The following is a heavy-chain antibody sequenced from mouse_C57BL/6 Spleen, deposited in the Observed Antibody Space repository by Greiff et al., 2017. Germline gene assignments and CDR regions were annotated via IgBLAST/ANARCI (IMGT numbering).Heavy chain of an antibody. Sequence: EVMLVESGGGLVQPGGSLSLSCAASGFTFTDYYMSWVRQPPGKALEWLGFIRNKANGYTTEYSASVKGQFTISRDNSQSILYLQMHALRDEDSATYDSARSYTVVATDAMDYWGQGTSVTVSS. CDR1: GFTFTDYY. V-gene: IGHV7-3*01. CDR3: ARSYTVVATDAMDY. CDR2: IRNKANGYTT. D-gene: IGHD1-1*01. J-gene: IGHJ4*01.